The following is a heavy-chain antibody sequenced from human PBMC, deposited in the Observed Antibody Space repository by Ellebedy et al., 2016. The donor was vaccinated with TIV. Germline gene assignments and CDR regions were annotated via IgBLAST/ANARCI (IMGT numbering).Heavy chain of an antibody. J-gene: IGHJ3*02. Sequence: ASVKVSCXASGYTFTGYYMHWVRQAPGQGLEWMGWISAYNGNTNYAQKLQGRVTMTTDTSTSTAYMELRSLRSDDTAVYYCARVYYDSSGYSAAFDIWGQGTMVTVSS. CDR2: ISAYNGNT. V-gene: IGHV1-18*04. D-gene: IGHD3-22*01. CDR3: ARVYYDSSGYSAAFDI. CDR1: GYTFTGYY.